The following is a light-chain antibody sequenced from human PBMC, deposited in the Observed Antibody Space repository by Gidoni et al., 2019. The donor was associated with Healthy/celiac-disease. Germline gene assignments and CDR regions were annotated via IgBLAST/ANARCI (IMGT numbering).Light chain of an antibody. J-gene: IGKJ5*01. Sequence: IQMTQPTSSLSASVGDRVTITCRASQSISSYLNWYQQNPGQAPKLLIYAASSLQSGVPARFSGSGSGTDFTLTISSLQPEDFATYYCQQSYSTPITFGQGTRLEIK. CDR1: QSISSY. CDR2: AAS. V-gene: IGKV1-39*01. CDR3: QQSYSTPIT.